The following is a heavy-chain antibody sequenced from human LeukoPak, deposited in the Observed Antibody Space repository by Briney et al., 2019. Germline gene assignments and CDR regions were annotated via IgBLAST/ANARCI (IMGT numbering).Heavy chain of an antibody. Sequence: PSETLSLTCTVSGGSISSYYWSWIRQPPGKGLEWIGYIYYSGSTNYNPSLKSRVTISVDTSKNQFSLKLSSVTAADTAVYYCARVGTSGSYPLDYWGQGTLVTVSS. V-gene: IGHV4-59*01. CDR2: IYYSGST. CDR3: ARVGTSGSYPLDY. D-gene: IGHD3-10*01. J-gene: IGHJ4*02. CDR1: GGSISSYY.